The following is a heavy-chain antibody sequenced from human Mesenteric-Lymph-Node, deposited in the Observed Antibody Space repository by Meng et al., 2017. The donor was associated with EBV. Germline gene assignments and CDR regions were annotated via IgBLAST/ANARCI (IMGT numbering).Heavy chain of an antibody. Sequence: QVQLQQWGAGLLKPSETLSLTCGVTGGSFGGYYWTWIRQPPGKGLEWIGEINHSGSTNYNPSLKSRVTISLDTSKNQISLKLTSVTAADTAVYYCAKTGSSGWSDLDYWGRGILVTVSS. CDR2: INHSGST. D-gene: IGHD6-19*01. J-gene: IGHJ4*02. CDR1: GGSFGGYY. V-gene: IGHV4-34*02. CDR3: AKTGSSGWSDLDY.